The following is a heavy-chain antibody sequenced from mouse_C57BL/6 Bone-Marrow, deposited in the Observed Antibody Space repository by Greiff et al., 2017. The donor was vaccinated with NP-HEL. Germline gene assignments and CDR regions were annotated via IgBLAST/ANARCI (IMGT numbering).Heavy chain of an antibody. D-gene: IGHD2-5*01. CDR3: VRQGSNYVAWFAY. V-gene: IGHV10-1*01. Sequence: EVHLVESGGGLVQPKGSLKLSCAASGFSFNTYAMNWVRQAPGKGLEWVARIRSKSNNYATYYADSVKDRFTISRDDSESMLYLQMNNLKTEDTAMYYCVRQGSNYVAWFAYWGQGTLVTVSA. J-gene: IGHJ3*01. CDR1: GFSFNTYA. CDR2: IRSKSNNYAT.